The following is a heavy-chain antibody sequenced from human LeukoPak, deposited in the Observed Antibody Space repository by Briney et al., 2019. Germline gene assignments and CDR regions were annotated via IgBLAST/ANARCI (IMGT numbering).Heavy chain of an antibody. V-gene: IGHV4-38-2*02. CDR1: GFSISLGYY. J-gene: IGHJ4*02. CDR2: IHPSGTT. CDR3: ATERERRITD. D-gene: IGHD1-1*01. Sequence: SETLSLTCDVSGFSISLGYYWVWIRQPAGQGLEWIGSIHPSGTTFYNSSLNSRVTMTIDAPKNQFSLRLSLVTAVDTAVYFCATERERRITDWGQGTLVTVSS.